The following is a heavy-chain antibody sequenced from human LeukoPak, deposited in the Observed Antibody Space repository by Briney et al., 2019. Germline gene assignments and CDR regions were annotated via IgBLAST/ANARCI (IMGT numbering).Heavy chain of an antibody. D-gene: IGHD6-19*01. CDR2: IWFDGSNK. J-gene: IGHJ1*01. Sequence: GGSLRLSCAASGFTFSSYGMHWVRQAPGKGLEWVAVIWFDGSNKYYADSVKGRFTISRDNARNSLYLQMNSLRAEDTAVYYCARVFGSGWSAEYFQHWGQGTLVTVSS. V-gene: IGHV3-33*01. CDR1: GFTFSSYG. CDR3: ARVFGSGWSAEYFQH.